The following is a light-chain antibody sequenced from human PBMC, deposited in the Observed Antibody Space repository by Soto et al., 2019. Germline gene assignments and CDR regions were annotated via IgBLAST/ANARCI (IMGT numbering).Light chain of an antibody. J-gene: IGLJ3*02. CDR1: SSDVGSYNY. Sequence: QSALTQPSSVSGSPGQSITISCTGTSSDVGSYNYVSWYQQHPGKAPKLMIYEVSNRPSGVSNRFSCSKSGNTASLTISGLQAEDEANYYCSSYTSISTRVFGGWTQLTVL. V-gene: IGLV2-14*01. CDR2: EVS. CDR3: SSYTSISTRV.